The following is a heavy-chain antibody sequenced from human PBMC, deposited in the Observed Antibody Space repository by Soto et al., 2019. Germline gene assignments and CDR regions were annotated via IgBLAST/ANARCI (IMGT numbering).Heavy chain of an antibody. CDR3: AKDRDTAMVEDNWFDP. Sequence: GGSLRLSCAASGFTFGSYAMSWVRQAPGKGLEWVSAISGSGGSTYYADSVKGRFTISRDNSKNTLYLQMNSLRAEDTAVYYCAKDRDTAMVEDNWFDPWGQGTQVTVSS. D-gene: IGHD5-18*01. CDR1: GFTFGSYA. J-gene: IGHJ5*02. V-gene: IGHV3-23*01. CDR2: ISGSGGST.